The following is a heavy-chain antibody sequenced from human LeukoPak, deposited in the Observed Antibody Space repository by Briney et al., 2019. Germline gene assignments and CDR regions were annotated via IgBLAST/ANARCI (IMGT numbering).Heavy chain of an antibody. CDR3: AREGYVNYDFWRGSDTYDY. CDR1: GYTFTSYG. V-gene: IGHV1-18*01. D-gene: IGHD3-3*01. Sequence: ASVKVSCKASGYTFTSYGISWVRQAPGQGLEWMGWISAYNGNTNYAQKLQGRVTMTTDTSTSTAYMELRSLGSDDTAVYYCAREGYVNYDFWRGSDTYDYWGQGTLVTVSS. CDR2: ISAYNGNT. J-gene: IGHJ4*02.